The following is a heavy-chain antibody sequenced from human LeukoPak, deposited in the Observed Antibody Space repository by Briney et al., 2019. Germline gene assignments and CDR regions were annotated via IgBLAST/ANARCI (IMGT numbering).Heavy chain of an antibody. Sequence: ASVKVSCKASGYTFTGYYMHWVRQAPGQGLEWMGWINPNSGGTNYAQKFQGRVTMTRDTSISTAYMELSRLRSDDTAVYYCARDLSYGSGDDYWGQGTLVTVSS. J-gene: IGHJ4*02. V-gene: IGHV1-2*02. CDR1: GYTFTGYY. CDR3: ARDLSYGSGDDY. CDR2: INPNSGGT. D-gene: IGHD3-10*01.